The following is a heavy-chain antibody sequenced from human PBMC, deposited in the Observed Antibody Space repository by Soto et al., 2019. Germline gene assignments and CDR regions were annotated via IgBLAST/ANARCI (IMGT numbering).Heavy chain of an antibody. J-gene: IGHJ4*02. V-gene: IGHV4-39*01. CDR3: ASLWELLRVFDY. CDR2: IYYSGST. Sequence: SETLSLTCTVSGGSISSSSYYWGWIRQPPGKGLEWIGSIYYSGSTYYNPSLKSRVTISVDTSKNQFSLKLSSVTAADTAVYYCASLWELLRVFDYWGQGTLVTVSS. CDR1: GGSISSSSYY. D-gene: IGHD1-26*01.